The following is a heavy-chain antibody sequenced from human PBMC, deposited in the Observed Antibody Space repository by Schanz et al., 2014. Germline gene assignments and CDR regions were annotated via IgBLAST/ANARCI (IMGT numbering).Heavy chain of an antibody. D-gene: IGHD1-1*01. CDR1: GLIFSNYV. J-gene: IGHJ1*01. V-gene: IGHV3-23*01. CDR2: ISTSGGT. Sequence: EVQLLESGGGLVQPGGSLKLSCAASGLIFSNYVMSWVRQAPGKGLEWVSSISTSGGTNYAESVKGRSTISRDNSKNTRDLQMSSLRAEDTAVYFCAKIERNEDWGQGTLVTVSS. CDR3: AKIERNED.